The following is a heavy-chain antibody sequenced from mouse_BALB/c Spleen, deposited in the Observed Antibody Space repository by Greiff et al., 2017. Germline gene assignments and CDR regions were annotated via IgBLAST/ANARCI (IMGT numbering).Heavy chain of an antibody. D-gene: IGHD2-1*01. Sequence: QVQLKQPGAELVKPGASVKLSCKASGYTFTSYWMHWVKQRPGQGLEWIGEIDPSDSYTNYNQKFKGKATLTVDKSSSTAYMQLSSLTSEDSAVYYCARRGALLFDYWGQGTTLTVSS. CDR1: GYTFTSYW. J-gene: IGHJ2*01. V-gene: IGHV1-69*02. CDR3: ARRGALLFDY. CDR2: IDPSDSYT.